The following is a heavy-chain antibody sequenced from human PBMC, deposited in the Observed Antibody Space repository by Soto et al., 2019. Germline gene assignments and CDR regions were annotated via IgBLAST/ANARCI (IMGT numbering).Heavy chain of an antibody. CDR1: GYTFTSYA. CDR3: ARGRGGYCSGGSCWSFDP. Sequence: ASVKVSCKASGYTFTSYAMHWVRQAPGQRLEWMGWINAGNGNTKYSQKFQGRVTITRDTSASTAYMELSSLRSEDTAVYYCARGRGGYCSGGSCWSFDPWGQGTLVTSPQ. CDR2: INAGNGNT. D-gene: IGHD2-15*01. J-gene: IGHJ5*02. V-gene: IGHV1-3*01.